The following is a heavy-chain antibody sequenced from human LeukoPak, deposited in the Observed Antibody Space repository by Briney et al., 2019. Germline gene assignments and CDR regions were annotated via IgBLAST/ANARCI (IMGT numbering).Heavy chain of an antibody. CDR3: AKDGGGTIFGMVIILHYMDV. CDR2: ISGSGGST. V-gene: IGHV3-23*01. Sequence: GGSLRLSCAASGFIFSDYVMNWVRQAPGKGLEWVSTISGSGGSTYYADSVKGRFTISRENSKNTLYLQMNSLRAEDTAVYYCAKDGGGTIFGMVIILHYMDVWGKGTTVTVSS. J-gene: IGHJ6*03. D-gene: IGHD3-3*01. CDR1: GFIFSDYV.